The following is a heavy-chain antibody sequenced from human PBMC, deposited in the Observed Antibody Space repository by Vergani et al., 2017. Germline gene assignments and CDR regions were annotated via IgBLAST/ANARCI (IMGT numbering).Heavy chain of an antibody. CDR2: IYTSGST. J-gene: IGHJ6*03. D-gene: IGHD1-26*01. Sequence: QVQLQESGPGLVKPSETLSLTCTVSGGSISSYYWSWIRQPAGKGLEWIGRIYTSGSTNYNPSLKSRVTMSVDTSKNQFSLKLSAVTAADTAVYYCARAPQKYSGSYRYYYYMYVWAKGTTVTVSS. CDR1: GGSISSYY. CDR3: ARAPQKYSGSYRYYYYMYV. V-gene: IGHV4-4*07.